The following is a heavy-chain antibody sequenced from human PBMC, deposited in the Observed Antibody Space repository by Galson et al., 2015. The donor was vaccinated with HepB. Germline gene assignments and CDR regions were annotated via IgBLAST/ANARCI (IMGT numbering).Heavy chain of an antibody. CDR1: GYTFTSYA. D-gene: IGHD1-26*01. CDR3: ARDLRYSGSRIVRTYYYYGMGV. V-gene: IGHV1-3*01. CDR2: INAGNGNT. J-gene: IGHJ6*02. Sequence: SVKVSCKASGYTFTSYAMHWVRQAPGQRLEWMGWINAGNGNTKYSQKFQGRVTITRDTSASTAYMELSSLRSEDTAVYYCARDLRYSGSRIVRTYYYYGMGVWGQGTTVTVSS.